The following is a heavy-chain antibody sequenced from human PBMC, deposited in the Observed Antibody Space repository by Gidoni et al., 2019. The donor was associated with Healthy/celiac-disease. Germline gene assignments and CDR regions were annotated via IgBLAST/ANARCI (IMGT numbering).Heavy chain of an antibody. J-gene: IGHJ4*02. CDR2: IIPIFGTA. D-gene: IGHD2-2*02. CDR3: ARDPCSSTSCYMGSDY. Sequence: QVQPVQSGVEVKKPASSVTVSCKASDGTFSSYAISWVRQAPGKGLEWMGGIIPIFGTANYEQKFQGRVTSTADESTSTSYMGLSSLRSEDTAVYYCARDPCSSTSCYMGSDYWGQGTLVTVSS. CDR1: DGTFSSYA. V-gene: IGHV1-69*01.